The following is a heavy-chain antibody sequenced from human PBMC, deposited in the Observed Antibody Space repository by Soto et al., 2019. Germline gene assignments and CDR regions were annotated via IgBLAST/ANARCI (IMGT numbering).Heavy chain of an antibody. CDR2: INPNSGGT. J-gene: IGHJ6*02. V-gene: IGHV1-2*04. Sequence: ASVKVSCKASGYTFTGYYMHWVRQAPGQGLEWMGWINPNSGGTNYAQKFQGWVTMTRDTSISTAYMELSRLRSDDTAVYYCARSERSHQLVSYYYYYGMDVWGQGTTVTVSS. CDR3: ARSERSHQLVSYYYYYGMDV. D-gene: IGHD6-13*01. CDR1: GYTFTGYY.